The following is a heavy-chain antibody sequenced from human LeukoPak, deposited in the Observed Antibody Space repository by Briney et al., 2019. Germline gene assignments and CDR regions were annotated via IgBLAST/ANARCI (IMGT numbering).Heavy chain of an antibody. J-gene: IGHJ5*02. Sequence: ASVKVSCKASGYTFTSYAMNWVRQAPGQGLEWMGWINTNTGNPTYAQGFTGRFVFSLDTSVSTAYLQISSLKAEDTAVYYCAKTERPLYSSSWHEWWFDPWGQGTLVTVSS. D-gene: IGHD6-13*01. V-gene: IGHV7-4-1*02. CDR3: AKTERPLYSSSWHEWWFDP. CDR2: INTNTGNP. CDR1: GYTFTSYA.